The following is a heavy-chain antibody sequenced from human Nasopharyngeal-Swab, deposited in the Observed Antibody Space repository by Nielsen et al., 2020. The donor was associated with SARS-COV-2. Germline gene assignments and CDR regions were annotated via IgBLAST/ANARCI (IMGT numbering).Heavy chain of an antibody. Sequence: GGSLRLSCAASGFTFDDYAMHWVRQAPGKGLEWVSLSTGDNGSTYYADSVKGRFTISRDNSKNSLFLQMNSLRTEDTALYYCAKDPSGKHVYHYNYMDVWGKGTTVTVSS. D-gene: IGHD1-26*01. V-gene: IGHV3-43*02. J-gene: IGHJ6*03. CDR2: STGDNGST. CDR3: AKDPSGKHVYHYNYMDV. CDR1: GFTFDDYA.